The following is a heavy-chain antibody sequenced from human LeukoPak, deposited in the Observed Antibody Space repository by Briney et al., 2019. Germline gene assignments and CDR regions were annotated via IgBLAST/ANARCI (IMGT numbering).Heavy chain of an antibody. V-gene: IGHV4-59*01. J-gene: IGHJ4*02. CDR2: IYYSGST. D-gene: IGHD3-22*01. CDR3: ARDTYDSSGYYHDY. CDR1: GGSISSYY. Sequence: SETLSLTCTVSGGSISSYYWSWIRQAPGKGLEWIGYIYYSGSTNYNPSLKSRVTISVDTSKNQFSLKLSSVTAADTAVYYCARDTYDSSGYYHDYWGQGTLVTVSS.